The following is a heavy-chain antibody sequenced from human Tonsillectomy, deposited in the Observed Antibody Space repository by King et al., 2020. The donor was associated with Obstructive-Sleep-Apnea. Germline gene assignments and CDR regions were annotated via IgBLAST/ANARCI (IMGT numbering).Heavy chain of an antibody. Sequence: VQLVESGAEVKKPGESLKISCTDSGYRFTSHWIGWVRQMPGKGLEWMGIIYPGDSDTRYSPSFQGQVTMSVDRSISTAYLQWSRLKASDSAMYYCARLRSSRAFDYWGQGTLVTVSS. J-gene: IGHJ4*02. CDR3: ARLRSSRAFDY. D-gene: IGHD1-26*01. V-gene: IGHV5-51*01. CDR2: IYPGDSDT. CDR1: GYRFTSHW.